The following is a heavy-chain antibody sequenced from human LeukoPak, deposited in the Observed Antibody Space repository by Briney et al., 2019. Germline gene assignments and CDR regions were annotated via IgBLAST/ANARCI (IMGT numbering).Heavy chain of an antibody. J-gene: IGHJ6*03. CDR2: ISSSSSTI. D-gene: IGHD6-6*01. CDR3: ASRSSPYYYYMDV. Sequence: PGGSLRLSCAASGFTFSSYSMNWVRQAPGKGLEWVSYISSSSSTIYYADSVKGRFTISRDNAKNSLYLQMNSLRAEDTAVYYCASRSSPYYYYMDVWGKGTTVTVSS. CDR1: GFTFSSYS. V-gene: IGHV3-48*01.